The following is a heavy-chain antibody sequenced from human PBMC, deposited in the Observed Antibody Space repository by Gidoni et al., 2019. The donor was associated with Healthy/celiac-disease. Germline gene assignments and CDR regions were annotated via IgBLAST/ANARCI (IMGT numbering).Heavy chain of an antibody. CDR1: GFPFRSYW. J-gene: IGHJ2*01. Sequence: EVQLVESGGGLVQPGGSLRLSCAASGFPFRSYWMSWVRQAPGKGLEWVANIKQDGSEKYYVDSVKGRFTISRDNAKNSLYLQMNSLRAEDTAVYYCARSIAVAGTDWGWYFDLWGRGTLVTVSS. V-gene: IGHV3-7*03. CDR3: ARSIAVAGTDWGWYFDL. CDR2: IKQDGSEK. D-gene: IGHD6-19*01.